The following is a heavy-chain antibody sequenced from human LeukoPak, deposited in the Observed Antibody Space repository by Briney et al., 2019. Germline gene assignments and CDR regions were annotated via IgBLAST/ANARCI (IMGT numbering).Heavy chain of an antibody. Sequence: SSETLSLTCTVSGASINSGDYYWTWIRQPPGKGLEWIAYIYNSGSTYYNPSLRSRVAISMDTSNNRFSLRLDSVTAADTAVYYCARDRVPDCGTECSRWWLDMDVWGKGTTVTVSS. CDR2: IYNSGST. CDR1: GASINSGDYY. CDR3: ARDRVPDCGTECSRWWLDMDV. V-gene: IGHV4-30-4*08. J-gene: IGHJ6*03. D-gene: IGHD2-21*01.